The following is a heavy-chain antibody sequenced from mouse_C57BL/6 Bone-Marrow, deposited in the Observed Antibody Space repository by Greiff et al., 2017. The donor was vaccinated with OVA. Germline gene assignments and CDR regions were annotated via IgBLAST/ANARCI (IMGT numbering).Heavy chain of an antibody. D-gene: IGHD1-1*01. CDR2: IDPEDGET. Sequence: EVMLVESGAELVKPGASVKLSCTASGFNIKDYYMHWVKQRTEQGLEWIGRIDPEDGETKYAPKFQGKATITADTSSNTAYLQLSSLTSEDTAVYYCASRTVVAHYAMDYWGQGTSVTVSS. CDR1: GFNIKDYY. V-gene: IGHV14-2*01. J-gene: IGHJ4*01. CDR3: ASRTVVAHYAMDY.